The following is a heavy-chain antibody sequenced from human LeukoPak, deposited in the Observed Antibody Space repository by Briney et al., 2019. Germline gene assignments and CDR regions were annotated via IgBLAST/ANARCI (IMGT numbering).Heavy chain of an antibody. J-gene: IGHJ6*03. V-gene: IGHV1-69*13. Sequence: ASVKVSCKAAGGTFSSYAISWVRQAPGQGLEWMGGIIPLFDTTNYAQNFQGRVTITADESTSTAYMELSSLRSEDTAVYYCASSRGYCGNGECKYSYYMDVWGKGTTVTVSS. CDR3: ASSRGYCGNGECKYSYYMDV. D-gene: IGHD2-8*01. CDR2: IIPLFDTT. CDR1: GGTFSSYA.